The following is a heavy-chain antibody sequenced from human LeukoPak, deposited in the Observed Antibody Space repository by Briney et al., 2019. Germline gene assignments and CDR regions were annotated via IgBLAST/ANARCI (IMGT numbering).Heavy chain of an antibody. D-gene: IGHD3-10*01. CDR3: AREGLWFGESYYYYMDV. CDR2: ISSSSSYI. J-gene: IGHJ6*03. CDR1: GFTFSSYS. Sequence: PGGSLRLSFAASGFTFSSYSMNWVRQAPGKGLEWVSSISSSSSYIYYADSVKGRFTISRDNAKNSLYLQMNSLRAEDTAVYYCAREGLWFGESYYYYMDVWGKGTTVTVSS. V-gene: IGHV3-21*01.